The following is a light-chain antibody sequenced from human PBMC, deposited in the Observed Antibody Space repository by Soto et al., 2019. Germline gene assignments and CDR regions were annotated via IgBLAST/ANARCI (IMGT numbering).Light chain of an antibody. V-gene: IGLV2-14*01. J-gene: IGLJ2*01. CDR2: DVS. Sequence: QSALTQPASVSGSPGQSITISCTGTSSDVGGYNYVSWYQQHPGKAPKLMIYDVSNRPSGVSNRFSGSKSGNTASLTISGLHAEDEAAYYCSSYTSSSSLVFCGGTQLTVL. CDR1: SSDVGGYNY. CDR3: SSYTSSSSLV.